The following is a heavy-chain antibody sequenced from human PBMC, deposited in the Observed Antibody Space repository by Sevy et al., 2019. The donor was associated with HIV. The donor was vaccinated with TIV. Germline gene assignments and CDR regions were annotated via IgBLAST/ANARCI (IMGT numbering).Heavy chain of an antibody. V-gene: IGHV3-23*01. Sequence: GGSLRLSCGASGFTFSNYVMSWVRQAPGKGPEWVSGINNGGSTYYADSVKGRFTISRDNSKKMVFLQMNSLRAEDTAVYYCASGDTTMIMDLDYWGQGALVTVSS. D-gene: IGHD5-18*01. J-gene: IGHJ4*02. CDR2: INNGGST. CDR3: ASGDTTMIMDLDY. CDR1: GFTFSNYV.